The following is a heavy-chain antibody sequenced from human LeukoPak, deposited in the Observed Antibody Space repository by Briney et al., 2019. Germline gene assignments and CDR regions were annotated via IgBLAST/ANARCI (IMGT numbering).Heavy chain of an antibody. J-gene: IGHJ4*02. CDR1: GGSVSSSNYY. Sequence: SETLSLTCTVSGGSVSSSNYYWNWIRQPPGKGLEWIGYIYYSGSTYYNPSLKGRVTLSVGTSKNQFSLRLRSVTAADTAVYYCARDRPSDYDSSGPFDYWGQGTLVTVSS. CDR2: IYYSGST. V-gene: IGHV4-61*01. CDR3: ARDRPSDYDSSGPFDY. D-gene: IGHD3-22*01.